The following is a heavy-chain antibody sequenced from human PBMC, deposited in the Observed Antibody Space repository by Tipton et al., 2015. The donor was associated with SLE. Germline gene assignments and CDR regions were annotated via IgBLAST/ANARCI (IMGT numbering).Heavy chain of an antibody. CDR3: ARDQTTVVTRGYYYYYMDV. D-gene: IGHD4-23*01. CDR2: IYMYSSVSS. Sequence: LRLSCAVYGGSFSGYYWSWIRRPPGKGLDWIGYIYMYSSVSSNYNPSLKSRVTISVDMSKSEFSLKLTSVTAADTAFYYCARDQTTVVTRGYYYYYMDVWGKGTTVTVSS. J-gene: IGHJ6*03. V-gene: IGHV4-4*08. CDR1: GGSFSGYY.